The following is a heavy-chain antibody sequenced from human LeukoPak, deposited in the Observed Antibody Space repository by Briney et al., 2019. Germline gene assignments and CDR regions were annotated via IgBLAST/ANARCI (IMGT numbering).Heavy chain of an antibody. V-gene: IGHV3-23*01. CDR2: ISRSGGTT. CDR3: AKRGGTESFYYYYYMDV. J-gene: IGHJ6*03. Sequence: PGGSLRLSCAATGFTFSSFAMSWVRQAPGKGLEWAALISRSGGTTYYADSVKGRFTISRDNSKNTLYLQMNSLRAEDTAEYYCAKRGGTESFYYYYYMDVWGKGTTVTVSS. D-gene: IGHD2-15*01. CDR1: GFTFSSFA.